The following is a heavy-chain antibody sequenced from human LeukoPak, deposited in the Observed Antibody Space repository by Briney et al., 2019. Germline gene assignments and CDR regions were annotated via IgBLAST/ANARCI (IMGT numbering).Heavy chain of an antibody. Sequence: SETLSLTCTVSGGSISSYYWSWIRQPPGKGLEWIGYIYYSGSTNYNPSLKSRVTISVDTSKNQFSLQLNSVTPEDTAVYYCARDTLYSSSWYEPWVSSSPRSNWFDPWGQGTLVTVSS. CDR3: ARDTLYSSSWYEPWVSSSPRSNWFDP. CDR1: GGSISSYY. CDR2: IYYSGST. V-gene: IGHV4-59*12. J-gene: IGHJ5*02. D-gene: IGHD6-13*01.